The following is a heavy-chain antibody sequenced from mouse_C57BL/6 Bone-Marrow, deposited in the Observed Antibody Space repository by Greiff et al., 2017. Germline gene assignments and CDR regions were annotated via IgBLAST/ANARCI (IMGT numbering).Heavy chain of an antibody. V-gene: IGHV1-63*01. D-gene: IGHD4-1*01. J-gene: IGHJ2*01. Sequence: QVQLQQSGAELVRPGTSVKMSCKASGYTFTNYWIGWAKQRPGHGLEWIGDIYPGGGYTNYNEKFKGKATLTADKSSSTAYMQFSSLTSEDSAIYYCARRWDVHFDYWGQGTTLTVSS. CDR1: GYTFTNYW. CDR2: IYPGGGYT. CDR3: ARRWDVHFDY.